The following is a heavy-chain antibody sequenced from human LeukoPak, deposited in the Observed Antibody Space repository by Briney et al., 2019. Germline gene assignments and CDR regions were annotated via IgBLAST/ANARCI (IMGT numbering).Heavy chain of an antibody. V-gene: IGHV1-2*02. CDR3: ARDPGGYDQNYYYYYMDV. CDR1: GYTFTGYY. CDR2: INPNSGGT. Sequence: ASVKVSCKASGYTFTGYYMHWVRQAPGQGLEWMGWINPNSGGTNYAQKFRGRVTMTRDTSISTAYMELSRLRSDDTAAYYCARDPGGYDQNYYYYYMDVWGKGTTVTISS. J-gene: IGHJ6*03. D-gene: IGHD5-12*01.